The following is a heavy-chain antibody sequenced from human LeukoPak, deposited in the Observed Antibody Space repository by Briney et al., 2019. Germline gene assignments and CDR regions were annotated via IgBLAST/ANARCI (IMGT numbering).Heavy chain of an antibody. V-gene: IGHV3-74*01. CDR3: AREGFDY. CDR1: GFTFSSCW. CDR2: ISSEGSST. J-gene: IGHJ4*02. Sequence: GGSLRLSCAASGFTFSSCWMHWVRQAPGKGLVWVSRISSEGSSTSYADSVRGRFTISRDNAKNTLYLQMNSLRAEDTAVYYCAREGFDYWGQGTLVTVSS.